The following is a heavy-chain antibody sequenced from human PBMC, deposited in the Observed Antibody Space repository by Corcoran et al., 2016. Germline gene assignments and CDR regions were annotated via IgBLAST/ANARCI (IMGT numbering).Heavy chain of an antibody. V-gene: IGHV5-51*01. CDR3: ARAGYCSGGSCYPYGVDV. D-gene: IGHD2-15*01. CDR1: GYSFTSYW. Sequence: EVQLVQSGAEVKKPGESLKISCKGSGYSFTSYWIGWVRQMPGKGLEWMGIICPGDSDTRYSPSFQGQVTISTDKSISTAYLQWSSLKASDTALFDCARAGYCSGGSCYPYGVDVWGQGTPVTVSS. J-gene: IGHJ6*02. CDR2: ICPGDSDT.